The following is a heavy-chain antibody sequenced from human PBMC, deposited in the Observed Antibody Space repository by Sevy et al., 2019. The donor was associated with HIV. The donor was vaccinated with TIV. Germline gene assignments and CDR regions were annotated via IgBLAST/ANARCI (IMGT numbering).Heavy chain of an antibody. V-gene: IGHV1-2*02. J-gene: IGHJ5*02. Sequence: ASVKVSCKASGYTFTDYYMYWVRQAPGQGLEWMGWINLNSGGTNYAQKFQGRVTMTRDTSISTAYMELSRLRSDDTAMYYCARDPSRAAEGWFDPWGQGTLVTVSS. CDR2: INLNSGGT. CDR1: GYTFTDYY. CDR3: ARDPSRAAEGWFDP. D-gene: IGHD6-13*01.